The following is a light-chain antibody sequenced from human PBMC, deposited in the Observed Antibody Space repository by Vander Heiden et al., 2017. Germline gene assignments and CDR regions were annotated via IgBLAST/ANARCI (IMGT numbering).Light chain of an antibody. V-gene: IGLV3-1*01. CDR1: KLGDKY. CDR2: QDS. CDR3: QAWDSSTGV. Sequence: SYELTQPPSVSVSPGQTASITCSGDKLGDKYACWYQQKPGQPPVLVIYQDSKRPSGIPERFSGSNSGNTATLTISGTQAMDEADYYCQAWDSSTGVFGTGTKVTAL. J-gene: IGLJ1*01.